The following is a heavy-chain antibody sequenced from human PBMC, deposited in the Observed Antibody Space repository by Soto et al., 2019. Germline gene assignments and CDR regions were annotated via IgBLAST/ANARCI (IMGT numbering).Heavy chain of an antibody. CDR2: ISAYNGNT. D-gene: IGHD2-15*01. CDR3: AMGRTPIDC. V-gene: IGHV1-18*01. CDR1: GYTFTNFG. J-gene: IGHJ4*02. Sequence: QVQLVQSGAEVKKPGASVKVSCKASGYTFTNFGISWVRQAPGQGLEWMGWISAYNGNTNYAQNFQGRVTMTTDTSTSTAYMELGSLRSDATAVYYFAMGRTPIDCWGQGTLVTVSS.